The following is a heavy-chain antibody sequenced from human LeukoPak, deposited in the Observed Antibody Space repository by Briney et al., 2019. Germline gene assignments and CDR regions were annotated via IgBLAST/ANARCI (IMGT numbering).Heavy chain of an antibody. CDR1: GSSISSYY. V-gene: IGHV4-59*01. CDR3: AREHRAYCGGDCLMNWFDP. CDR2: IYYSGST. Sequence: SETLSLTCTVSGSSISSYYWSWIRQPPGKGLEWIGYIYYSGSTNYNPSLKSRVTISVDTSKNQFSLKLSSVTAADTAVYYCAREHRAYCGGDCLMNWFDPWGQGTLVTVSS. D-gene: IGHD2-21*02. J-gene: IGHJ5*02.